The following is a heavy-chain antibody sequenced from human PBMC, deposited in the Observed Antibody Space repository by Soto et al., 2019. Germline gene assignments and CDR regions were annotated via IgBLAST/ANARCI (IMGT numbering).Heavy chain of an antibody. CDR2: VSGSAANT. Sequence: PGGSLRLSCAASGFTFSNYAMSWVRQAPGKGLVWVSAVSGSAANTFYADSVKGRFTISRDNSKNTLYLQMSGLRAEDTAVYFCAKGSDYFESSGHTLEYFHYWGQGTLVTVPS. CDR1: GFTFSNYA. J-gene: IGHJ1*01. D-gene: IGHD3-22*01. V-gene: IGHV3-23*01. CDR3: AKGSDYFESSGHTLEYFHY.